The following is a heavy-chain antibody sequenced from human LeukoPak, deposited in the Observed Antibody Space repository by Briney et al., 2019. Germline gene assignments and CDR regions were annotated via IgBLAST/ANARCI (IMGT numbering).Heavy chain of an antibody. CDR1: GFTFSSYN. CDR2: IISSCRYI. Sequence: KTGGSLTLSCAASGFTFSSYNMNWVRQATGKALECLSYIISSCRYIDYEDSVRGRFTISRDNDKNSLDLQMNSLRAEDTAVYYCARDRDFDLLSNLDAFDMWGQGTMVTVSS. D-gene: IGHD3-9*01. V-gene: IGHV3-21*01. CDR3: ARDRDFDLLSNLDAFDM. J-gene: IGHJ3*02.